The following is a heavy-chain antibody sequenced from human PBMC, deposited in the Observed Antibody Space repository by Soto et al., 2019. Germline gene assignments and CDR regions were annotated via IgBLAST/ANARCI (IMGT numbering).Heavy chain of an antibody. CDR1: GFTFSSYG. CDR3: AKDLQREDIVLVPAANDYYGMDV. J-gene: IGHJ6*02. Sequence: PGGSLRLSCAASGFTFSSYGMHWVRQAPGKGLEWVAVISYDGSNKYYADSVKGRFTISRDNSKNTLYLQMNSLRAEDTAVYYCAKDLQREDIVLVPAANDYYGMDVWGQGTTVTVSS. CDR2: ISYDGSNK. D-gene: IGHD2-2*01. V-gene: IGHV3-30*18.